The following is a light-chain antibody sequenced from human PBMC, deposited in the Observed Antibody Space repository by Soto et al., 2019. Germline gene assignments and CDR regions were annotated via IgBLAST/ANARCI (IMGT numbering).Light chain of an antibody. V-gene: IGKV3-20*01. Sequence: EIVMTQSPATLSVSPGERATLYCRASQSVSSDLAWYHQKPGQAPRLLIYGASTRATGIPDRFSGGGSGTDFTLTISRLEPEDFAVYYCQQYGSSPSFGGGTKVDIK. J-gene: IGKJ4*01. CDR2: GAS. CDR1: QSVSSD. CDR3: QQYGSSPS.